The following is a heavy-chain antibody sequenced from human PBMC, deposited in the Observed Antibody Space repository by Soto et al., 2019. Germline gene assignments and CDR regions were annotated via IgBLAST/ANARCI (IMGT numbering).Heavy chain of an antibody. D-gene: IGHD3-22*01. CDR3: AKDLSGLYYDSSGYYPLGFDY. CDR2: ISWNSGSI. Sequence: PGGSLRLSCAASGFTFDDYAMHWVRQAPGKGLEWVSGISWNSGSIGYADSVKGRFTISRDNAKNSLYLQMNSLRAEDTALYYCAKDLSGLYYDSSGYYPLGFDYWGQGTLVTVSS. CDR1: GFTFDDYA. V-gene: IGHV3-9*01. J-gene: IGHJ4*02.